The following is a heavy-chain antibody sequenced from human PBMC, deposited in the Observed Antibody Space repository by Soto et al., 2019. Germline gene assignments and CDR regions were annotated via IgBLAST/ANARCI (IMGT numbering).Heavy chain of an antibody. V-gene: IGHV5-51*01. Sequence: GEPLKISCKGSGYSFTSHWIGWVSQMPGKGLEWMGIIYPGDSDTRYSPSFQGQVTISADKSISTAYLQWSSLKASDTAMYYCARAYNYYDSSGYYYDYWGQGTLVTVSS. D-gene: IGHD3-22*01. J-gene: IGHJ4*02. CDR2: IYPGDSDT. CDR3: ARAYNYYDSSGYYYDY. CDR1: GYSFTSHW.